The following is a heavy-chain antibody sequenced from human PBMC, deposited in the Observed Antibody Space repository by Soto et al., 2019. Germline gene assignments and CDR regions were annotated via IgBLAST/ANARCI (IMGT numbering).Heavy chain of an antibody. CDR2: INGGGSST. D-gene: IGHD2-21*02. CDR3: AKVCGGDCGRRDLDL. J-gene: IGHJ2*01. CDR1: GFIFGTYG. V-gene: IGHV3-23*01. Sequence: GGSLRLSCEGSGFIFGTYGMSWVRQAPGQGLEWVSAINGGGSSTYSADSVRGRFTISRDNSKKTLYLQMNGLRAEDTAVYYCAKVCGGDCGRRDLDLWGRGTLVTVSS.